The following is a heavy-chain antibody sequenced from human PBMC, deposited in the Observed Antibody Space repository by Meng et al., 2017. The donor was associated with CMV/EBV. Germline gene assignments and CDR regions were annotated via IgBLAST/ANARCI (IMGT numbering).Heavy chain of an antibody. CDR2: INPNSGGT. CDR3: ARHRPHYYYGMDV. J-gene: IGHJ6*02. Sequence: ASVKVSCKASGYTFTGYYMHWARQAPGQGLEWMGWINPNSGGTNYAQKFQGRVTMTRDTSISTAYMELSRLRSDDTAVYYCARHRPHYYYGMDVWGQGTTVTVSS. CDR1: GYTFTGYY. V-gene: IGHV1-2*02.